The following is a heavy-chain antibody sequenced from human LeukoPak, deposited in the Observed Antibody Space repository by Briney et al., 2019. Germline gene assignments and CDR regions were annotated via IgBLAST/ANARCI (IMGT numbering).Heavy chain of an antibody. D-gene: IGHD1-26*01. CDR2: IYSGGST. J-gene: IGHJ3*02. Sequence: GGSLRPSCAASTFTASNIYMSWDRQAPGRGLEWVSAIYSGGSTYYADSVKGRFTISRDNSKNTLYLQINSLRAEATAVYYVARDLRRRAPAFDIWGQGTMVTVSS. V-gene: IGHV3-53*01. CDR3: ARDLRRRAPAFDI. CDR1: TFTASNIY.